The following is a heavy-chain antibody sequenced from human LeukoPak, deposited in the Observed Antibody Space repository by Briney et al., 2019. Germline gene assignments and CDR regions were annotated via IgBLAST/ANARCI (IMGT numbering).Heavy chain of an antibody. J-gene: IGHJ4*02. D-gene: IGHD6-13*01. V-gene: IGHV1-69*05. Sequence: ASVKVSXKASGGTFSSYAISWVRQAPGQGLEWMGRIIPIFGTANYAQKFQGRVTITTDESTSTAYMELSSLRSEDTAVYYCARVHLGSSWSFDYWGQGTLVTVSS. CDR3: ARVHLGSSWSFDY. CDR1: GGTFSSYA. CDR2: IIPIFGTA.